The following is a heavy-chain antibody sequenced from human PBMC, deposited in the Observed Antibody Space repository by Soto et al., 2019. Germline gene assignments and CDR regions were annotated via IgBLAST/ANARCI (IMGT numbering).Heavy chain of an antibody. J-gene: IGHJ5*02. Sequence: SEALSLTGTVSGGSISSGEDYWSVIRQPPGKGLEWVGYMYYSGSTYYNPSLKSRVTISVDTSKNQFSLKLSSVTDADTAVYYCARDQIGSLDWFDPWGQGTLVTRLL. D-gene: IGHD6-13*01. CDR3: ARDQIGSLDWFDP. CDR2: MYYSGST. CDR1: GGSISSGEDY. V-gene: IGHV4-30-4*01.